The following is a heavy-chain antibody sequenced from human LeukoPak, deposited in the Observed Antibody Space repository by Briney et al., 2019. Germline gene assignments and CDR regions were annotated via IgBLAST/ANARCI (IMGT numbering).Heavy chain of an antibody. V-gene: IGHV3-30*04. D-gene: IGHD6-6*01. CDR1: GFTFSSYA. CDR3: AKARAIAARPTPLDY. CDR2: ISYDGSNK. J-gene: IGHJ4*02. Sequence: GRSLRLSCAASGFTFSSYAMHWVRQAPGKGLEWVAVISYDGSNKYYADSVKGRFTISRDDSKNTLYLQMNSLRAEDTAVYYCAKARAIAARPTPLDYWGQGTLVTVSS.